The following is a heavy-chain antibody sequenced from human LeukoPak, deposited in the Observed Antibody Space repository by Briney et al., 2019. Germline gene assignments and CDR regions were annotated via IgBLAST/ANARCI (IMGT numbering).Heavy chain of an antibody. V-gene: IGHV3-49*04. J-gene: IGHJ4*02. CDR3: TRDSEDIVVVVAANYFDY. Sequence: GGSLRLSCAASGFTFSSYEMSWVRQAPGKGLEWVGFIRSKAYGGTTEYAASVKGRFTISRDDSKSIAYLQMNSLKTEDTAVYYCTRDSEDIVVVVAANYFDYWGQGTLVTVSS. CDR2: IRSKAYGGTT. D-gene: IGHD2-15*01. CDR1: GFTFSSYE.